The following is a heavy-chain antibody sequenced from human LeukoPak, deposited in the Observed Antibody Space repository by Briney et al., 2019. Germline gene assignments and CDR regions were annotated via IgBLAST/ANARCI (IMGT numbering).Heavy chain of an antibody. CDR3: ASAYLIRDAFDI. D-gene: IGHD3-16*01. CDR2: IHYSGST. J-gene: IGHJ3*02. CDR1: GGAIGSGAYY. Sequence: PSETLSLTCTVSGGAIGSGAYYWSWIRQHPGKGLEWIGYIHYSGSTYYNTSLKTRVTISVDTSKNQLSLKLSSVTAADTAVYYCASAYLIRDAFDIWGQGTMVTVSS. V-gene: IGHV4-31*03.